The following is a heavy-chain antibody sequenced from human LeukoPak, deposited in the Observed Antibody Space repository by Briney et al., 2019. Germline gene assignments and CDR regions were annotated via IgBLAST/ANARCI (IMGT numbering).Heavy chain of an antibody. CDR1: GFTFGIYA. J-gene: IGHJ4*02. CDR2: IGPSGSNI. D-gene: IGHD3-3*01. Sequence: GGSLRLSCAASGFTFGIYAMNWVRQAPGKGLEWVSYIGPSGSNIYYADSVKGQFTISRDNSKNTLYLQMNSLRAEDTAVYYCAKEEWLLAVYFDYWGQGTLVTVSS. V-gene: IGHV3-23*01. CDR3: AKEEWLLAVYFDY.